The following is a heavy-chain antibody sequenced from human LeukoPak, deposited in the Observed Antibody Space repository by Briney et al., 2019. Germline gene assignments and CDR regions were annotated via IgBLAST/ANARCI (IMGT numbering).Heavy chain of an antibody. Sequence: PSETLSLTCTVSGGSISSYYWNWIRQPPGKGLEWIGYIYYSGSTNYNPSLKSRVTISVDTSKNQFSLKLSSVTAADTAVYYCVRRMGVPNNWFDPWGQGTLVTVSS. CDR1: GGSISSYY. J-gene: IGHJ5*02. D-gene: IGHD2-2*01. CDR2: IYYSGST. CDR3: VRRMGVPNNWFDP. V-gene: IGHV4-59*01.